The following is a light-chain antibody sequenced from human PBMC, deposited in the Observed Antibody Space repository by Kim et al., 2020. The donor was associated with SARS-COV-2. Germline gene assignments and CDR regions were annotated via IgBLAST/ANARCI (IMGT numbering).Light chain of an antibody. CDR1: QSISSW. CDR2: DAS. V-gene: IGKV1-5*01. CDR3: QQYDRYSLT. J-gene: IGKJ4*01. Sequence: ASVGDRVTITCRASQSISSWLAWYQQKPGKAPNLLISDASRLESGVPSRFSGSGSGPEFTLTIRSMQPDDFATYPCQQYDRYSLTSGGGTKVDIK.